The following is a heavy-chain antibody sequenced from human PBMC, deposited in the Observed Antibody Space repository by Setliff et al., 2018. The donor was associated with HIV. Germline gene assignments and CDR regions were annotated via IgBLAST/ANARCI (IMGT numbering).Heavy chain of an antibody. CDR3: ATVWGYSYANIYYFDY. CDR2: FDPEDGET. V-gene: IGHV1-24*01. D-gene: IGHD5-18*01. J-gene: IGHJ4*02. CDR1: GYSFTSYF. Sequence: ASVKVSCKAFGYSFTSYFLHWVRQAPGKGLEWMGGFDPEDGETIYAQKFQGRVTMTEDTSTDTAYMELSSLRSEDTAVYFCATVWGYSYANIYYFDYWGQGTLVTVSS.